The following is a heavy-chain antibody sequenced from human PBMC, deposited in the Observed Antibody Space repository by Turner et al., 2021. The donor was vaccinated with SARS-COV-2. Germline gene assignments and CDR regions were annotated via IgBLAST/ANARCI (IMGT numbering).Heavy chain of an antibody. J-gene: IGHJ5*02. D-gene: IGHD3-9*01. Sequence: QLQLQHWGAARLKPSQTLSPTCVFYGGSFSGYYCSWIRQPPGKGLECIGEIYHSGSTNYNPSLKSRVTISVDTSKNQFSLKLSSVTAADTAVYYCARSWGGILTGYSFDPWGQGTLVTVSS. CDR1: GGSFSGYY. CDR3: ARSWGGILTGYSFDP. CDR2: IYHSGST. V-gene: IGHV4-34*01.